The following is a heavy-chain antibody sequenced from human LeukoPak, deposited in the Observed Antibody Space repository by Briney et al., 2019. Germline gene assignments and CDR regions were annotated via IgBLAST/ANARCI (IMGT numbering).Heavy chain of an antibody. CDR3: AGGRYSSGWYVGVMEVYYYGMDV. J-gene: IGHJ6*04. D-gene: IGHD6-19*01. Sequence: ASVKVSFKASGGTFISYAISWVRQAPGQGLEWMGGIIPIFGTANYAQKFQGRVTITADESTSTAYMELSSLRSEDTAVYYCAGGRYSSGWYVGVMEVYYYGMDVWGKGTTVTVSS. V-gene: IGHV1-69*13. CDR1: GGTFISYA. CDR2: IIPIFGTA.